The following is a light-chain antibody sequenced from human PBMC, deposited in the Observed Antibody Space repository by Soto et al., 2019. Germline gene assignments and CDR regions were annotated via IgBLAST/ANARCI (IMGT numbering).Light chain of an antibody. J-gene: IGKJ3*01. V-gene: IGKV1-9*01. CDR2: AAS. CDR3: QQLNSYPPFT. Sequence: QLTQSPSSLSASVGDRVTITCRASQGISSYLAWYQQKPGKAPKLLIYAASTLQSGVPSRFSGSGSGTDFTLTISSLQPEDFATYYCQQLNSYPPFTFGPGTKVDIK. CDR1: QGISSY.